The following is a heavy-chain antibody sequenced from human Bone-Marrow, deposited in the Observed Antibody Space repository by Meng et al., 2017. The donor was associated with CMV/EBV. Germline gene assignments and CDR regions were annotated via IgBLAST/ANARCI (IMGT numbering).Heavy chain of an antibody. CDR3: ARVGSLAPYYYGMDV. CDR1: GFTFSSYS. CDR2: ISSSSSTI. Sequence: GESLKISCAASGFTFSSYSMNWVRKAPGKGLEWVSYISSSSSTIYYADSVKGRFTISRDNAKNSLYLQMNSLRAEDTAVYYCARVGSLAPYYYGMDVWGQGTTVTVSS. V-gene: IGHV3-48*04. D-gene: IGHD3-10*01. J-gene: IGHJ6*02.